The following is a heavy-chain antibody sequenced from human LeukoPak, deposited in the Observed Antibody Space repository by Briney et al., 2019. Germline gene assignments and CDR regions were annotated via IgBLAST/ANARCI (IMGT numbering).Heavy chain of an antibody. D-gene: IGHD5-24*01. J-gene: IGHJ4*02. CDR3: ARGLQDGYNPFDYFDY. CDR2: INPSGGST. Sequence: GASVKVSCKASGYTFTSYYMHWVRQAPGQGLEWMGIINPSGGSTSYAQKFQGRVTMTRDTSTSTVYMELSSLRSEDTAVYYCARGLQDGYNPFDYFDYWGQGTLVTVSS. V-gene: IGHV1-46*01. CDR1: GYTFTSYY.